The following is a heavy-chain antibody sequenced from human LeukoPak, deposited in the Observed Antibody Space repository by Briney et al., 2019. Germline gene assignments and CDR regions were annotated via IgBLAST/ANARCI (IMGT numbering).Heavy chain of an antibody. CDR3: SKLTGSYPIHY. V-gene: IGHV3-30*18. Sequence: PGRSLRLSCAASGFTSSSYGMHRVRQAPGKGLEWVAVISYDGSNKYYADSVKGRFTISRDNSKNTLYLQMNSLRAEDTAVYYCSKLTGSYPIHYWGQGTLVTVSS. CDR1: GFTSSSYG. J-gene: IGHJ4*02. CDR2: ISYDGSNK. D-gene: IGHD3-16*02.